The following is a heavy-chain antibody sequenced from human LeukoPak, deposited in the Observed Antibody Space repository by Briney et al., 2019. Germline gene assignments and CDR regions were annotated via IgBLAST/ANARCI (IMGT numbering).Heavy chain of an antibody. V-gene: IGHV4-34*01. Sequence: TSETLSLTCAVYGGSFSGYYWSWIRQPPGKGLEWIGEINHSGSTNYNPSLKSRVTISVDTSKNQFSLKLSSVTAADTAVYYCARAWGHGYYGSGSRNFDYWGQGTLVTVSS. D-gene: IGHD3-10*01. CDR3: ARAWGHGYYGSGSRNFDY. J-gene: IGHJ4*02. CDR1: GGSFSGYY. CDR2: INHSGST.